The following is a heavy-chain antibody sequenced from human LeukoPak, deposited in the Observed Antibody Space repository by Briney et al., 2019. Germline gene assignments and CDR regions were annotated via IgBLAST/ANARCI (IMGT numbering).Heavy chain of an antibody. CDR1: GFAFSSYW. CDR3: ARDWYXYXXXXXPXXDP. Sequence: GGSLRLSCAASGFAFSSYWMSWVRQAPGKGLEWVANIKQDGSEKYYVDSVKGRFTISRDNAKNSLYLQMNSLRAEDTAVYYCARDWYXYXXXXXPXXDPWGXGTLVT. V-gene: IGHV3-7*01. CDR2: IKQDGSEK. J-gene: IGHJ5*02. D-gene: IGHD6-13*01.